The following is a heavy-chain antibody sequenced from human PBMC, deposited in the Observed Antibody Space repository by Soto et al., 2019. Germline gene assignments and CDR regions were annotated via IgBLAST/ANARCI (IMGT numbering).Heavy chain of an antibody. D-gene: IGHD6-13*01. CDR2: IWYDGSDE. V-gene: IGHV3-33*06. Sequence: QVQLVESGGGVVQLGRSLRLSCAASGFSFSTYGMHWVRQAPGKGLEWVALIWYDGSDEWYADSVKGRFTISRDNSKNTLYLQVNSLRAEDTAVYYCAKDRSSTLDGMDVWGPGTTVTVFS. CDR1: GFSFSTYG. J-gene: IGHJ6*02. CDR3: AKDRSSTLDGMDV.